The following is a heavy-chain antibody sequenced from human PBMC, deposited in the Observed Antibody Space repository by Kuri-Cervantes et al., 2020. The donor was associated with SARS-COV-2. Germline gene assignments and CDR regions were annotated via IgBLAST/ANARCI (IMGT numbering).Heavy chain of an antibody. V-gene: IGHV3-11*04. CDR3: ASDFSRLTMEGVG. Sequence: GESLKISCAASGFTFSDYYMSWIRQAPGKGLEWLSYISSSGSTRYYADSVKGRFTISRDNAKNSLYLQMNSLRAEDTAVYYCASDFSRLTMEGVGWGQGTLVTVSS. CDR2: ISSSGSTR. J-gene: IGHJ4*02. D-gene: IGHD3-10*01. CDR1: GFTFSDYY.